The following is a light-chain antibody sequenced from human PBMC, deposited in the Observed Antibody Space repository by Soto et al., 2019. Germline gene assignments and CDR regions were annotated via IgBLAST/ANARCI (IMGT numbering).Light chain of an antibody. CDR2: KAS. Sequence: DIQMTQFPSTLCASIGDRVTITCRASQTVSSWLAWYQQKPGKAPKLLIYKASNLESGVPSRFSGSGSGTEFTLTISSLQPDDFATYYCQQYNPYSPYTFGQGTRLEIK. CDR1: QTVSSW. J-gene: IGKJ2*01. CDR3: QQYNPYSPYT. V-gene: IGKV1-5*03.